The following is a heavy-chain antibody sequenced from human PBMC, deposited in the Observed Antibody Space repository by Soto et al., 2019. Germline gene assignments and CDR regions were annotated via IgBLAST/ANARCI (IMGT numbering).Heavy chain of an antibody. CDR3: ARGGLTIFGVVIPKIFDY. Sequence: ASVKVSCKAVGYVFTSYAMHWVRQAPGQRLEWMGWINAGNGNTKYSQKFQGRVTITRDTSASTAYMELSSLRSEDTAVYYCARGGLTIFGVVIPKIFDYWGQGTLVTVSS. CDR2: INAGNGNT. V-gene: IGHV1-3*01. J-gene: IGHJ4*02. D-gene: IGHD3-3*01. CDR1: GYVFTSYA.